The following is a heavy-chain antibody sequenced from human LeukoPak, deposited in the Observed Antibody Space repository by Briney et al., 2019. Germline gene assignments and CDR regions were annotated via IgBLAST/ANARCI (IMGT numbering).Heavy chain of an antibody. Sequence: SETLSLTCTVSGGSIGTYYWSWIRQSPGKGLEWIGYIYVTGTRYNPYLQSRVTISVNRSRNQFFLMMSSVTAADTAVYYCARHIGGGIEDMDVWGKGTKVIVSS. CDR2: IYVTGT. CDR3: ARHIGGGIEDMDV. V-gene: IGHV4-59*08. J-gene: IGHJ6*03. CDR1: GGSIGTYY. D-gene: IGHD3-16*02.